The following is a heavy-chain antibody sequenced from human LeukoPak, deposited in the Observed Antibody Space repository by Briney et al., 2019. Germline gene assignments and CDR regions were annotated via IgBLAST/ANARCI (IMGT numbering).Heavy chain of an antibody. CDR3: AGSIWFGEFNAEVVFDY. CDR2: IIPIFGTA. V-gene: IGHV1-69*05. Sequence: SVKVSCKASGGTFSSYAICWVRQAPGQGLEWMGGIIPIFGTANYAQKFQGRVTITTDESTSTAYMELSSLRSEDTAVYYCAGSIWFGEFNAEVVFDYWGQGTLVTVSS. J-gene: IGHJ4*02. CDR1: GGTFSSYA. D-gene: IGHD3-10*01.